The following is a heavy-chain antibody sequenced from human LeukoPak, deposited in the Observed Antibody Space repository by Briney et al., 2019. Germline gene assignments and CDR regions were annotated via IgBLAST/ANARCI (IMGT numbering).Heavy chain of an antibody. CDR1: GFTFSTYN. CDR3: GRWLYSSGWAIDY. J-gene: IGHJ4*02. Sequence: GGSLRLSCAASGFTFSTYNMNWVRQAPGKGLEWVANIRQDGSGQFYADSVKGRFTISRDNAKNSLYLQMDSLRVEDTAVYYCGRWLYSSGWAIDYWGQGTLVTVSS. V-gene: IGHV3-7*01. CDR2: IRQDGSGQ. D-gene: IGHD6-19*01.